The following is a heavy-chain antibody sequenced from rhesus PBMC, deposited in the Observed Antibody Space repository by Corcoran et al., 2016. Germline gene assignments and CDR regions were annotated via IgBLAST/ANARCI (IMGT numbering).Heavy chain of an antibody. Sequence: QLQLQESGPGLVKPSATLSLTCAVSGGSISSNYWSWIRQPPGKGLEWIGRISGSGWRTDYNPSLKSRGTIDTDTSKNQFSLKLSSVTAADTAVYYCARVSSGWETTSWGQGVLVTVSS. CDR1: GGSISSNY. D-gene: IGHD6-31*01. CDR3: ARVSSGWETTS. V-gene: IGHV4-173*01. J-gene: IGHJ4*01. CDR2: ISGSGWRT.